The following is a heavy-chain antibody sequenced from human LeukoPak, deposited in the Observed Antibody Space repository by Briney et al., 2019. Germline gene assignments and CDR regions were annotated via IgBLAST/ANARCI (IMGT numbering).Heavy chain of an antibody. V-gene: IGHV5-51*01. CDR3: ARLRSSHYDSSGYYIDY. D-gene: IGHD3-22*01. CDR1: GYSFTSYW. Sequence: PGESLKISCKGSGYSFTSYWIGWVRQMPGKGLEWMGIIYPGDSDTRYSPSFQGQVTISADKSISTAYLQWSSLKASDTAMYYCARLRSSHYDSSGYYIDYWGQGTLVTVSS. J-gene: IGHJ4*02. CDR2: IYPGDSDT.